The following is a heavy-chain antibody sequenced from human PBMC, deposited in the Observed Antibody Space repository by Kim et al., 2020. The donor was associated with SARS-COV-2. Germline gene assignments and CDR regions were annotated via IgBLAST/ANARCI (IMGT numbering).Heavy chain of an antibody. V-gene: IGHV1-46*01. Sequence: YAQKFQGRVTMTRDTSTSTVYMELSSLRYEDTAVYYCARDFSVHLSFEVHYWGQGTLVTVSS. D-gene: IGHD3-16*01. J-gene: IGHJ4*02. CDR3: ARDFSVHLSFEVHY.